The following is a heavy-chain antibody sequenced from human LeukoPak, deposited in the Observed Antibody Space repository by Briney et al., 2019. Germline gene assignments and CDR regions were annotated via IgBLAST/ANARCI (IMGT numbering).Heavy chain of an antibody. CDR1: GLTFSSYS. Sequence: PGGSLRLPCAASGLTFSSYSMNWIRQAPGKGLEWVSSISSSSSYIYYADSVKGRFTISRDNAKNSLYLQMNSLRAEDTAVYYCARDPRTGSIAAAGTMRDYWGQGTLVTVSS. V-gene: IGHV3-21*04. CDR2: ISSSSSYI. D-gene: IGHD6-13*01. J-gene: IGHJ4*02. CDR3: ARDPRTGSIAAAGTMRDY.